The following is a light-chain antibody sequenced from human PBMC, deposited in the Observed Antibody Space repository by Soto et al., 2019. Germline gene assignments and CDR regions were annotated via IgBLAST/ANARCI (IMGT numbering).Light chain of an antibody. Sequence: LTHPYYLFGPPGQSVTLSCTGTSRDVVGSNYGYWFQQHPGKAPKLVIYEVSERPSGAVDRFSGSKSSNTSSLAVPGCQAVDEADYYCSPDAVSNNFGFGTGTKATVL. CDR3: SPDAVSNNFG. J-gene: IGLJ1*01. CDR1: SRDVVGSNY. CDR2: EVS. V-gene: IGLV2-8*01.